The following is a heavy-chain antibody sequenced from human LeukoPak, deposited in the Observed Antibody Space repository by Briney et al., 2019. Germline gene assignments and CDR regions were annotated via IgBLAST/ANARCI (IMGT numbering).Heavy chain of an antibody. CDR3: ARGIGLSIAARVFDY. J-gene: IGHJ4*02. D-gene: IGHD6-6*01. CDR1: GGSFSGYY. CDR2: INHSGST. Sequence: PSETLSLTCAVYGGSFSGYYWSWIRQTPGKGLEWIGEINHSGSTNYNPSLKSRVTISVDTSKNQFSLKLSSVTAADTAVYYCARGIGLSIAARVFDYWGQGTLVTVSS. V-gene: IGHV4-34*01.